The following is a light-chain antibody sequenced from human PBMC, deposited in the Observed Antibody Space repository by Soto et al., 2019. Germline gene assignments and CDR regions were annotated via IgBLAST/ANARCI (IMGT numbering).Light chain of an antibody. V-gene: IGKV3-11*01. CDR1: QCVSSY. J-gene: IGKJ4*01. Sequence: NGLTQSPATLSLSTGERATLSFRASQCVSSYLAWYQQKPGQAPRLLIYDASNRATGIAARFSGSGYGTDFTLTISSLEPAGFAVYFCQQRSNWPPLAFGGGTKVDI. CDR2: DAS. CDR3: QQRSNWPPLA.